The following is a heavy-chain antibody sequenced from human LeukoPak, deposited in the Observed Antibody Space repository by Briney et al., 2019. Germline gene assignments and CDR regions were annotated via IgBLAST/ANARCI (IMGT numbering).Heavy chain of an antibody. V-gene: IGHV1-18*01. CDR2: IGASRGNT. Sequence: ASVKVSCKASGYTFTNYAISWVRQAPGQGLEWMGWIGASRGNTDYTEKLQGRVTMTTDTSTSTAYMELRSLRSDDTAVYYCARGFCSDTSCYKLLWFDPWGQGTLVTVSS. CDR3: ARGFCSDTSCYKLLWFDP. J-gene: IGHJ5*02. D-gene: IGHD2-2*02. CDR1: GYTFTNYA.